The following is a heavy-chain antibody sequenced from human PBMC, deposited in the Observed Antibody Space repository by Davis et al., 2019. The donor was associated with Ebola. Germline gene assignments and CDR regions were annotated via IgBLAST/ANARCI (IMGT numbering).Heavy chain of an antibody. CDR1: GFTFSSYA. V-gene: IGHV3-30-3*01. Sequence: GESLKISCAASGFTFSSYAMHWVRQAPGKGLEWVAFISYDGSKKFYADSVKGRFIISRDNSKNTLYLQMNSLRAEDTAVYYCAKDRSSEQQLVWSGFDYWGQGTAVTVSS. D-gene: IGHD6-13*01. CDR3: AKDRSSEQQLVWSGFDY. CDR2: ISYDGSKK. J-gene: IGHJ4*02.